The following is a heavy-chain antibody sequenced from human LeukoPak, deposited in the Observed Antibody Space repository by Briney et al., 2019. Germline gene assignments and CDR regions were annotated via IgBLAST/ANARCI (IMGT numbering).Heavy chain of an antibody. J-gene: IGHJ4*02. CDR2: ISSSSSYI. Sequence: GGSLRLSCAASGFTFSSYSMNWVRQAPGKGLEWASSISSSSSYIYYADSVKGRFTISRDNAKNSLYLQMNSLRAEDTAVYYCARVSELDAFDYWGQGTLVTVSS. D-gene: IGHD1-26*01. CDR3: ARVSELDAFDY. V-gene: IGHV3-21*01. CDR1: GFTFSSYS.